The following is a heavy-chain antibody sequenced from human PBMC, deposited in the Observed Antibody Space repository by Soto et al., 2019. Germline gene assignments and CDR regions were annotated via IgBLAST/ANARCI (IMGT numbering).Heavy chain of an antibody. D-gene: IGHD5-18*01. J-gene: IGHJ6*02. CDR3: AKDRRDGYTTCSRCYGVDV. Sequence: QVQLVESGGGVVQPGTSLRLACEASGFNFGAYGMHWVRQAPGKGLEWVAVISHDGTKTYYSDSVKGRFTVSRDNSKNMLYVHIVSLRPDDTAVYSCAKDRRDGYTTCSRCYGVDVWGQGTTVTVSS. CDR1: GFNFGAYG. V-gene: IGHV3-30*18. CDR2: ISHDGTKT.